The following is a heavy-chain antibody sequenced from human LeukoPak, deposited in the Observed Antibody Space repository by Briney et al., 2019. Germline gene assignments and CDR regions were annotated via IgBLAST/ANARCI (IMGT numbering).Heavy chain of an antibody. J-gene: IGHJ4*02. V-gene: IGHV3-7*04. Sequence: PGGSLRLSCAASEFTFSRYWMSWVRQAPGKGLEWVANIKQDGREKYYVDSVKGRFTISRDHAKNSLYLQMNSLKVEDTAVYYCAKENGDPYLDYWGQGTLVTVSS. CDR1: EFTFSRYW. CDR2: IKQDGREK. CDR3: AKENGDPYLDY. D-gene: IGHD4-17*01.